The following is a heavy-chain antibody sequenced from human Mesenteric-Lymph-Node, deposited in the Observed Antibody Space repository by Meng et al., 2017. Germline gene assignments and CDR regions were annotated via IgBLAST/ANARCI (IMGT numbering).Heavy chain of an antibody. D-gene: IGHD3-16*01. CDR2: INPDGSSS. Sequence: EGQLVECGGGLAQPGGSLRLSCAASGFTFSSNYMNWVRQTPGKGLVWVSRINPDGSSSNNADSVKGRFTVSRDNSKNTLFLQMNSLRAEDTAMYYCARDMMDLGQGTLVTVSS. CDR3: ARDMMD. V-gene: IGHV3-74*01. CDR1: GFTFSSNY. J-gene: IGHJ4*02.